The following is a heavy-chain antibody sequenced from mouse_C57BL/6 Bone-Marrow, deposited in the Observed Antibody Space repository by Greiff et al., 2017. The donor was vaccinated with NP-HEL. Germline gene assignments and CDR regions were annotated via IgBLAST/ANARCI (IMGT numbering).Heavy chain of an antibody. V-gene: IGHV1-69*01. CDR1: GYTFTSYW. J-gene: IGHJ4*01. D-gene: IGHD2-4*01. Sequence: QVQLQQPGAELVMPGASVKLSCKASGYTFTSYWMHWVKQRPGQGLEWIGEIDPSDSYTNYNQKFTGKSTLTVDNSSSTDYMQLSSLTSEDSAVYYCARIYYDYDWAMDYWGQGTSVTVSS. CDR3: ARIYYDYDWAMDY. CDR2: IDPSDSYT.